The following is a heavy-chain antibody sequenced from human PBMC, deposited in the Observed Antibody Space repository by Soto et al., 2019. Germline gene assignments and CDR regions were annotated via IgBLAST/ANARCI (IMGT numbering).Heavy chain of an antibody. CDR2: IYWDDDK. CDR3: VHRHLSKSSGSRTD. Sequence: RQPPGKALEWLAVIYWDDDKRYGPSLKSRLTITKDTSKNQVVLTVTNMDPVDTATYYCVHRHLSKSSGSRTDWGQGTLVTVSS. J-gene: IGHJ4*02. D-gene: IGHD1-26*01. V-gene: IGHV2-5*05.